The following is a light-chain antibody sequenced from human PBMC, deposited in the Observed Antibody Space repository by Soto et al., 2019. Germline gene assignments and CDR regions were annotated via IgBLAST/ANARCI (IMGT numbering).Light chain of an antibody. CDR3: QQYATSPWT. V-gene: IGKV3-20*01. J-gene: IGKJ1*01. CDR1: QSVSIRY. Sequence: EIVLTQSPGTLSLSPGERATLSCRASQSVSIRYLAWYQQRPGQAPRLLIYATSSRATGIPDRFSGSGSGTDFTLTINRLEPEDFAVYYCQQYATSPWTFGQGTKVEIK. CDR2: ATS.